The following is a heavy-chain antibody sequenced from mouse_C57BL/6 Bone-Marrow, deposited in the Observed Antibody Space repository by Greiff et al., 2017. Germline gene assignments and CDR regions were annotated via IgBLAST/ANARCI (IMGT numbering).Heavy chain of an antibody. J-gene: IGHJ1*03. D-gene: IGHD2-2*01. Sequence: EVKLVESGEGLVKPGGSLKLSCAASGFTFSSYAMSWVRQTPEKRLEWVAYISSGGDYIYYADTVKGRFTISRDNARNTLYLQMSSLKSEDTAMYYCTRFYYGDDGWYCDFWGTGTTVTVSS. CDR2: ISSGGDYI. CDR3: TRFYYGDDGWYCDF. V-gene: IGHV5-9-1*02. CDR1: GFTFSSYA.